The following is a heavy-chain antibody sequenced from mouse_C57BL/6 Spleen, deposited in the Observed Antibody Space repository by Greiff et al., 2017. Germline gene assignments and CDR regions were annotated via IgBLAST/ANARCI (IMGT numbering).Heavy chain of an antibody. V-gene: IGHV1-4*01. J-gene: IGHJ4*01. D-gene: IGHD1-1*01. CDR1: GYTFTSYT. CDR3: ARPITTVVDYYAMDY. Sequence: VQLQQSGAALARPGASVQMSCQASGYTFTSYTMPWVKQRPGQGLEWIGNINPCGGYTKYNQKFKDKATMTADKSSSTAYMQLSSLTSEDSAVYYWARPITTVVDYYAMDYWGQGTSVTVSS. CDR2: INPCGGYT.